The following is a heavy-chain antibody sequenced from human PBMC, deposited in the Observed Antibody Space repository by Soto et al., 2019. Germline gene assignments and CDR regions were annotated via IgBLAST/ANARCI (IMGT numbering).Heavy chain of an antibody. CDR3: AKGAAATTTGQQWLES. D-gene: IGHD1-7*01. V-gene: IGHV3-23*01. Sequence: EVQLLESGGGLGQPGGSLRLSCAASGFTFSSFAMSWVRQAPGKGLEWVFAISGSGETTYYPDSMKGRFTISRDNSKDTLYLQLNSLTAEDTDMYYCAKGAAATTTGQQWLESWGQGTLVTVAS. CDR2: ISGSGETT. CDR1: GFTFSSFA. J-gene: IGHJ5*01.